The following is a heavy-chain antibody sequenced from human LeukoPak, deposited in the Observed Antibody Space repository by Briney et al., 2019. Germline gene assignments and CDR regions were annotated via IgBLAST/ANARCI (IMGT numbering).Heavy chain of an antibody. CDR2: ISYDGSNK. Sequence: PGRSLRLSCAASGFTFSSYGMHWVRQAPGKGLEWVAVISYDGSNKFYADSVKGRFTISRDNSKNTLSLQMSRLRGEDTAVYYCAKDPFDYWGQGTLVTVSS. CDR3: AKDPFDY. CDR1: GFTFSSYG. J-gene: IGHJ4*02. V-gene: IGHV3-30*18.